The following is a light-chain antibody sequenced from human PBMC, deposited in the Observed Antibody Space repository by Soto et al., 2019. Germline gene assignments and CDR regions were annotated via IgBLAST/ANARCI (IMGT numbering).Light chain of an antibody. CDR1: QSVSSSY. J-gene: IGKJ2*01. CDR2: GAS. V-gene: IGKV3-20*01. CDR3: QQYGSSPH. Sequence: ENVLTQSPGTLSLSPGERATLSCRASQSVSSSYLAWYQQKPGQAPRLLIYGASSRATGIPDRFSGSGSGTDFTLTISRLEPEDFAVYYCQQYGSSPHFGQGTKLEIK.